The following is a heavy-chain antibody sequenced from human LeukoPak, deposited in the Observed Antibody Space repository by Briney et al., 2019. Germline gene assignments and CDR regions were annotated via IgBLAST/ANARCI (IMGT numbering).Heavy chain of an antibody. V-gene: IGHV3-30*18. CDR2: ISYDGSNK. CDR3: AKDCSGGSCYWFDY. D-gene: IGHD2-15*01. CDR1: GFTFSSYG. Sequence: GRSLRLSCAASGFTFSSYGMHWVRQAPGKGLEWVAVISYDGSNKYYADSVKGRFTISRDNSKNTLYLQMNSLRAEDTAVYYCAKDCSGGSCYWFDYWGQGTLVTVSS. J-gene: IGHJ4*02.